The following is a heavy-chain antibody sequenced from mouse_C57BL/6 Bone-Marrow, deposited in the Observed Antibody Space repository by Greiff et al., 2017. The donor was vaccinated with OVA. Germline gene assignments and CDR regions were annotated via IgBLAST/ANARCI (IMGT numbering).Heavy chain of an antibody. V-gene: IGHV1-22*01. J-gene: IGHJ3*01. CDR3: ARRDGYDYTWFDY. CDR1: GYTFTDYN. Sequence: EVQLQESGPELVKPGASVKMSCKASGYTFTDYNMHWVKQSHGKSLEWIGYINPNNGGTSYNQKFKGKATLTVNKSSSTAYMELRSLTSEDSAVYYCARRDGYDYTWFDYWGQGTLVTVSA. D-gene: IGHD2-4*01. CDR2: INPNNGGT.